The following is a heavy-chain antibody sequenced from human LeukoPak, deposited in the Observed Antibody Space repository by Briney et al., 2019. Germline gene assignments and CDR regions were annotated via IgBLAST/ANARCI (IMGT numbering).Heavy chain of an antibody. Sequence: GGSLRLSCVVSGFTFSSYGMHWVRQAPGKGLEWVACIYPDANIKDYADSVKGRFIISRDNSKNTLFLQMNSLRVEDTAVYYCAKDWSGNYDWSDPWGQGTLVTVSS. CDR2: IYPDANIK. D-gene: IGHD3-3*01. CDR3: AKDWSGNYDWSDP. J-gene: IGHJ5*02. V-gene: IGHV3-30*02. CDR1: GFTFSSYG.